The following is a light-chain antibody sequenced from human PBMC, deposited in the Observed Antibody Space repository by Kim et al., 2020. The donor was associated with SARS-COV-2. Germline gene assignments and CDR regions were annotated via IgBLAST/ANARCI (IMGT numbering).Light chain of an antibody. CDR2: LNCDGGH. CDR3: QTWGTGIWV. V-gene: IGLV4-69*01. CDR1: SGQSSSA. Sequence: ASAELTRTQSSGQSSSASEWQQQRPEKGPRHLLKLNCDGGHNKGDGIPERCSGSSSVAVRYLPISSLQSEDEADYYCQTWGTGIWVFGGGTQLTVL. J-gene: IGLJ3*02.